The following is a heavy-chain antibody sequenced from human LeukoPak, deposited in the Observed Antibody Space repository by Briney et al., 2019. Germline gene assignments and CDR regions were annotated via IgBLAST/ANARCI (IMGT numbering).Heavy chain of an antibody. V-gene: IGHV3-48*03. D-gene: IGHD3-10*01. J-gene: IGHJ3*02. CDR1: GFTFSTYE. CDR3: ARDPDPYYYGSGMSYAFDI. Sequence: GGSLRLSCAASGFTFSTYEMNWVRQAPGKGLEWLSYIIGDGTTTQYADSVKGRFTISRDNAKNSLYLQMNSLRAEDTAVYYCARDPDPYYYGSGMSYAFDIWGQGTMVTVSS. CDR2: IIGDGTTT.